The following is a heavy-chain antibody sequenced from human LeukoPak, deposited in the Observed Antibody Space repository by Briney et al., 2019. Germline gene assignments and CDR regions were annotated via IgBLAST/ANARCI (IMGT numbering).Heavy chain of an antibody. V-gene: IGHV4-59*01. CDR1: GGAISSSY. Sequence: SETLSLTCTVSGGAISSSYWSWIRQPPGKGLEWIGYIHYSGSTNYNPSLKSRLTISVDTSKNQFSLKLTSVTAADTAVYYCATYSGYCSRTRCMVGYFQHWGQGTRVTVSS. CDR3: ATYSGYCSRTRCMVGYFQH. D-gene: IGHD2-2*01. J-gene: IGHJ1*01. CDR2: IHYSGST.